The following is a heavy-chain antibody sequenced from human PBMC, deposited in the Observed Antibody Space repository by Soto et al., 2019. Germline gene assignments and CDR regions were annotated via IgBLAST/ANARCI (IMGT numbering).Heavy chain of an antibody. J-gene: IGHJ4*02. CDR3: ARQGSTSPYYYDSSGYYYDY. D-gene: IGHD3-22*01. CDR2: INHSGST. CDR1: GGSFSGYY. V-gene: IGHV4-34*01. Sequence: SETLSLTCAVYGGSFSGYYWSWIRQPPGKGLEWIVEINHSGSTNYNPSLKSRVTISVDTSKNQFSLKLSSVTAADTAVYYCARQGSTSPYYYDSSGYYYDYWGQGTLVTVSS.